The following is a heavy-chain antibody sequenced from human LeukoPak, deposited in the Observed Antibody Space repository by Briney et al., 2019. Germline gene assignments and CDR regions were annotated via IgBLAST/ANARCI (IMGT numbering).Heavy chain of an antibody. Sequence: GGSLRLSCAASGFTFSSYAMHWVRQAPGKGLEYVSAMSSNGGTTDYANSVKGRFTISRDNSKNTLYLQMGSLRAEDMAVYYCAKVDSSGWYGGVAFDIWGQGTVVIVSS. V-gene: IGHV3-64*01. J-gene: IGHJ3*02. D-gene: IGHD6-19*01. CDR2: MSSNGGTT. CDR3: AKVDSSGWYGGVAFDI. CDR1: GFTFSSYA.